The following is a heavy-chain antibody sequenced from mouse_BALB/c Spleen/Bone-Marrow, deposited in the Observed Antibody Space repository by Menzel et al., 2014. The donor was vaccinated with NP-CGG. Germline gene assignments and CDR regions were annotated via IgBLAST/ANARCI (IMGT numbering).Heavy chain of an antibody. V-gene: IGHV1S22*01. Sequence: LQRSGSELVRPGASVKLSCKASGYTFTSYWMHWVKQRHGQGLEXIGNIYPGSGSTNYDEKFKSKGTLTVDTSSSTAYMHLSSLTSEDSAVYYCTSWDYWGQGTTLTVSS. CDR1: GYTFTSYW. J-gene: IGHJ2*01. CDR2: IYPGSGST. CDR3: TSWDY.